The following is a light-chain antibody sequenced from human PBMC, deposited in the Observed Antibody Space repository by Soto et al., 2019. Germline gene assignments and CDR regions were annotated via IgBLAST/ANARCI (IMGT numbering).Light chain of an antibody. V-gene: IGKV3-15*01. J-gene: IGKJ1*01. CDR1: QSVSSN. CDR2: GAS. Sequence: EIVMTQSPATLSVSPGERATLSCRASQSVSSNLAWYQQKPGQAPRLLIYGASTRATGIPARSSGSGSGTEFTLTISSLQSEDFAVYDCQQYNNWWTFGQGTKVEIK. CDR3: QQYNNWWT.